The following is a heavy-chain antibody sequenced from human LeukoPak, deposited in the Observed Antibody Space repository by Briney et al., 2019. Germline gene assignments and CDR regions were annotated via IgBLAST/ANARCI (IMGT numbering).Heavy chain of an antibody. J-gene: IGHJ4*02. CDR3: ARQLGSSSWYTTDY. D-gene: IGHD6-13*01. V-gene: IGHV4-59*08. CDR2: IYYSGST. CDR1: GGSISSYY. Sequence: SETLSLTCTVSGGSISSYYWNWIRQPPGKGLEWIGYIYYSGSTIYNPSLKSRVTISVDTSKNQFSLKLSSVTAADTAVYYCARQLGSSSWYTTDYWGQGTLVTVSS.